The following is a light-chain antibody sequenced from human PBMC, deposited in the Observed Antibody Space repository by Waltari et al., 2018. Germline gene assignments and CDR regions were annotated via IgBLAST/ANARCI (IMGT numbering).Light chain of an antibody. CDR2: GTS. V-gene: IGKV3-20*01. Sequence: IVLTQSPDTLSLSPGERATLSCRASQSVTSISLAWYQQKPGQAPRLLIYGTSSRATGFPDRFSGSGSGTDFTRTISRLEPEDFAVYHCQQYDGSAVTFGGGTKVEIK. CDR1: QSVTSIS. J-gene: IGKJ4*01. CDR3: QQYDGSAVT.